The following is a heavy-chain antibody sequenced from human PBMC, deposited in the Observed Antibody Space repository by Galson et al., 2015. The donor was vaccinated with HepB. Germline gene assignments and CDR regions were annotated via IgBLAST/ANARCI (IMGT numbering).Heavy chain of an antibody. CDR2: ISAYNGNT. J-gene: IGHJ4*02. V-gene: IGHV1-18*01. Sequence: SVKVSCTASGYTFTSYGISWVRQAPGQGLEWMGWISAYNGNTNYAQKLQGRVTMTTDTFTTTAYMELRSLRSDDTAVYYCARDPYDSSGYLVGYFDYWGQGTLVTVSS. CDR1: GYTFTSYG. D-gene: IGHD3-22*01. CDR3: ARDPYDSSGYLVGYFDY.